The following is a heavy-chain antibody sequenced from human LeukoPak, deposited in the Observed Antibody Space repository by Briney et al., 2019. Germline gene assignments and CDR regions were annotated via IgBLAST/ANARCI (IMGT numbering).Heavy chain of an antibody. Sequence: GGSLRLSCAASGFTFDDYALPWVRQAQGKGLGWVSGISWNSGSIGYADSVKGRFTISRDNAKNSLYLQMNSLRAEDTALYYCAKDPCYDSSGYYPNYFDYWGQGTLVTVSS. CDR1: GFTFDDYA. D-gene: IGHD3-22*01. J-gene: IGHJ4*02. CDR2: ISWNSGSI. CDR3: AKDPCYDSSGYYPNYFDY. V-gene: IGHV3-9*01.